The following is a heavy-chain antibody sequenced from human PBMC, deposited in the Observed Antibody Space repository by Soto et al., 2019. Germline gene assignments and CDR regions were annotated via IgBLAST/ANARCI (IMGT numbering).Heavy chain of an antibody. J-gene: IGHJ5*02. CDR3: ASRLGSLAGDNWFDP. CDR1: GGTFSSYA. V-gene: IGHV1-69*13. Sequence: GASLKVSCKASGGTFSSYAISWVRQAPGQGLEWMGGIIPIFGTANYAQKFQGRVTITADESTSTAYMELSSLRSEDTAVYYCASRLGSLAGDNWFDPWGQGTLVTVSS. CDR2: IIPIFGTA. D-gene: IGHD2-15*01.